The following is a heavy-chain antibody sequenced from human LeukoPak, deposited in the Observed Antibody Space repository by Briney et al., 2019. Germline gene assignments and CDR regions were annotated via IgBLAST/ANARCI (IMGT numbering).Heavy chain of an antibody. Sequence: GGSLILSCAASGFTFSSYAMSWVRQAPGKGLEWVSAIRGSGGSTYYADSVKGRFTISRDNSKNTLYLQMNSLRDEDTAVYYCAKEGAYGANSPIDYWGQGTLVTVSS. V-gene: IGHV3-23*01. CDR3: AKEGAYGANSPIDY. J-gene: IGHJ4*02. D-gene: IGHD4-23*01. CDR1: GFTFSSYA. CDR2: IRGSGGST.